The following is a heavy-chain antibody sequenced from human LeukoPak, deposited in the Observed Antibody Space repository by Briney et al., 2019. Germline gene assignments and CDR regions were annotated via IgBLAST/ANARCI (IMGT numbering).Heavy chain of an antibody. CDR2: ISGEGGST. D-gene: IGHD3-16*02. J-gene: IGHJ4*02. V-gene: IGHV3-43*02. CDR3: GKGRLGELSL. CDR1: GFTFDDYA. Sequence: GGSLRLSCAASGFTFDDYAMHWVRQAPGKGLEWVSLISGEGGSTYYVDSVKGRFTISRDNSKNSLYPQMNSLRTEDTALYYCGKGRLGELSLWGQGTLVTVSS.